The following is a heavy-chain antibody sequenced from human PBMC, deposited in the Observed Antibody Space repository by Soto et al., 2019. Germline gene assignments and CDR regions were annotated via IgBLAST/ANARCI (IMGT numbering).Heavy chain of an antibody. CDR3: ARDGTYNWV. CDR1: GFTVSNNY. D-gene: IGHD1-1*01. V-gene: IGHV3-66*01. Sequence: ELQLVASGGGLVQPGGSLRLSCAASGFTVSNNYLRWVRQAPGKGLEWVSLIYSGGDTYYADSVKGRFTISRDNSKNTLYLQMHSLRDEDTAVYYCARDGTYNWVGGQGILVTVSS. CDR2: IYSGGDT. J-gene: IGHJ4*02.